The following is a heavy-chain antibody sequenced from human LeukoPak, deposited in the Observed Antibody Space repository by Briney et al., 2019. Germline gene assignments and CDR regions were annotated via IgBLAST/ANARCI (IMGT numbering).Heavy chain of an antibody. V-gene: IGHV4-38-2*01. J-gene: IGHJ6*03. CDR1: GYSISSGFY. Sequence: SETLSLTSAVSGYSISSGFYWDWIRQPPGKGLEWIGSIYHSGNTFYNPSLKSRVTISVDTSKNQFSLKLSSVTAADTAVYYCARRRAYTNYYCYMDVWGKGTTVTVSS. CDR3: ARRRAYTNYYCYMDV. D-gene: IGHD4-11*01. CDR2: IYHSGNT.